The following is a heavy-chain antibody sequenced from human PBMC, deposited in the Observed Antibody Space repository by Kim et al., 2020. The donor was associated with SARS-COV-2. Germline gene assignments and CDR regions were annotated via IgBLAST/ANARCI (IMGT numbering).Heavy chain of an antibody. CDR3: ARGGGAARPPYHYYYMDV. D-gene: IGHD6-6*01. V-gene: IGHV4-34*01. J-gene: IGHJ6*03. Sequence: SETLSLTCAVYGGSFSGYYWSWIRQPPGKGLEWIGEINHSGSTNYNPSLKSRVTISVDTSKNQFSLKLSSVTAADTAVYYCARGGGAARPPYHYYYMDVWGKGTTVTVSS. CDR1: GGSFSGYY. CDR2: INHSGST.